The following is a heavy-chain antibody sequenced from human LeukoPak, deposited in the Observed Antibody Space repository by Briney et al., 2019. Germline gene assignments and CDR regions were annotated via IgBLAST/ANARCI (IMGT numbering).Heavy chain of an antibody. J-gene: IGHJ6*03. CDR1: GGSISSYY. CDR2: TYYSGST. CDR3: ARRLVRGVIITDYYYYMDV. Sequence: SETLSLTCTVSGGSISSYYWSWIRQPPGKGLEWIGYTYYSGSTYYNPSLKSRVTISVDTSKNQFSLKLSSVTAADTAVYYCARRLVRGVIITDYYYYMDVWGKGTTVTISS. D-gene: IGHD3-10*01. V-gene: IGHV4-59*08.